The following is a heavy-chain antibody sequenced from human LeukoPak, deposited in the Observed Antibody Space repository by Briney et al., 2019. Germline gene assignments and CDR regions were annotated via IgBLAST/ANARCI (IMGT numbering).Heavy chain of an antibody. Sequence: PGGSLRLSCAASGFTFRSYWMSWVRPAPGKGLEWVANINQGGSVKYYVDSVKGRFTISRDDAKNSLYVQMNSLRDEDTAVYYCARVGYSGWNLEYWGQGTLVTVSS. CDR1: GFTFRSYW. CDR2: INQGGSVK. D-gene: IGHD5-12*01. V-gene: IGHV3-7*01. CDR3: ARVGYSGWNLEY. J-gene: IGHJ4*02.